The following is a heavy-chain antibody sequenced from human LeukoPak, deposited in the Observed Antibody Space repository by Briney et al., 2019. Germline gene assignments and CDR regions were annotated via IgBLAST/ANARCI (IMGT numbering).Heavy chain of an antibody. V-gene: IGHV4-34*01. CDR1: GGSFSGYY. D-gene: IGHD3-3*01. CDR2: INHSGST. CDR3: ARAGDYDFWSGPSYNWFDP. J-gene: IGHJ5*02. Sequence: ASETLSLTCAVYGGSFSGYYWSWIRQPPGKGLEWIGEINHSGSTNYNPSLKSRVTISVDTSKNQFSLKLSSVTAADTAVYYCARAGDYDFWSGPSYNWFDPWGQGTLVTVSS.